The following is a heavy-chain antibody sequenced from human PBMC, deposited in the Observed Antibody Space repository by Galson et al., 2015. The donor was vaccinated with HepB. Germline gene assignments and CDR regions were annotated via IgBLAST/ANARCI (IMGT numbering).Heavy chain of an antibody. Sequence: CAISGDSVSSNSAAWNWIRQSPSRGLEWLGRTYYRSKWYNDYAVSVKSRITINPDTSKNQFSLQLNSVTPEDTAVYYCAREHNWNDLRASEFDYWGQGTLVTVSS. CDR3: AREHNWNDLRASEFDY. J-gene: IGHJ4*02. V-gene: IGHV6-1*01. CDR2: TYYRSKWYN. D-gene: IGHD1-1*01. CDR1: GDSVSSNSAA.